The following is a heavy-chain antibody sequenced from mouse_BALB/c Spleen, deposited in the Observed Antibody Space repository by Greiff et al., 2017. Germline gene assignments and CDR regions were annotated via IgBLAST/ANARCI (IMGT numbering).Heavy chain of an antibody. CDR2: ISSGGGST. D-gene: IGHD2-4*01. CDR1: GFAFSSYD. V-gene: IGHV5-12-1*01. Sequence: EVMLVESGGGLVKPGGSLKLSCAASGFAFSSYDMSWVRQTPEKRLEWVAYISSGGGSTYYPDTVKGRFTISRDNAKNTLYLQMSSLKSEDTAMYYCARHGYDYGYYAMDYWGQGTSVTVSS. CDR3: ARHGYDYGYYAMDY. J-gene: IGHJ4*01.